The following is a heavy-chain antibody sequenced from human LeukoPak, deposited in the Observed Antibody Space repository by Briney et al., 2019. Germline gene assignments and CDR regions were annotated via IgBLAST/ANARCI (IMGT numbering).Heavy chain of an antibody. CDR3: ARSCRILDIVATIRARLGGNGFDI. CDR1: GVSISSSNSY. CDR2: IYHSGST. D-gene: IGHD5-12*01. J-gene: IGHJ3*02. Sequence: SETLSLTCTVSGVSISSSNSYWGWIRQPPGKGLEWIGSIYHSGSTYYNPSLKSRVTIAVETSKNQFSLKLSSVTAADKAVYYCARSCRILDIVATIRARLGGNGFDIWGQGTMVTVSS. V-gene: IGHV4-39*07.